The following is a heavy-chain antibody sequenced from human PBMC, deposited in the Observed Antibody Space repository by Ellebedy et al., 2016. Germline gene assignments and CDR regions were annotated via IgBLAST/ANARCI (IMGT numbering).Heavy chain of an antibody. V-gene: IGHV3-21*01. Sequence: GESLKISXAASGFTFSDYGMNWFRQAPGKGLEWVSSISGSSTYKYYAGSVKGRFTISRDDAQNSLYLRMNTLRAEDTAVYYCARAINWNYEPDAFDIWGQGTVVTVSS. CDR1: GFTFSDYG. J-gene: IGHJ3*02. CDR2: ISGSSTYK. CDR3: ARAINWNYEPDAFDI. D-gene: IGHD1-7*01.